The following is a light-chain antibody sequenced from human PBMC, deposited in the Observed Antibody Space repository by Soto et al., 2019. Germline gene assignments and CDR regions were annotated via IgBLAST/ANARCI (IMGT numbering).Light chain of an antibody. CDR3: CSYAGSYTYWV. V-gene: IGLV2-11*01. CDR1: SSDVGGYSY. Sequence: QSVLTQPASVSGSPGQSITISCTGTSSDVGGYSYVSWYQQHPGKTPKLMIYEVSKRPSGVPDRFAGSKSGNTASLTISVLQAEDEADYYCCSYAGSYTYWVFGGGTKLTVL. CDR2: EVS. J-gene: IGLJ3*02.